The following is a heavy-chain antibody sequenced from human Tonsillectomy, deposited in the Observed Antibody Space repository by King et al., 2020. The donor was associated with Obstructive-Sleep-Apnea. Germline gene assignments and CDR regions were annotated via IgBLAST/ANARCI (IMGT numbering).Heavy chain of an antibody. CDR3: AKVCSSTSINDY. J-gene: IGHJ4*02. Sequence: VQLVESGGGLVQPGGALRLSCAASGFTFSSYVMSWVRQTPGKGLEWGSTISGSVGSPYYADSVKGRFTISRDNSKNTLYLQMNSLSAEDTAVYYCAKVCSSTSINDYWGQGTLVTVSS. D-gene: IGHD2-2*01. CDR2: ISGSVGSP. V-gene: IGHV3-23*04. CDR1: GFTFSSYV.